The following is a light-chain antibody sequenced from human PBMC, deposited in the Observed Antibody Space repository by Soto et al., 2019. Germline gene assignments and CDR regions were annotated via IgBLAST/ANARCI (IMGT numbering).Light chain of an antibody. J-gene: IGLJ1*01. V-gene: IGLV3-21*02. Sequence: SYALTQPPSVSVAPGQTARITCGGNNIGSKSVHWYQQRPGQAPVLVLYDDSNRPSGIPERFSGSNSGSTATLTISSVEAGDEADYFCQVWNISSDQYLFGTGTKLTVL. CDR3: QVWNISSDQYL. CDR2: DDS. CDR1: NIGSKS.